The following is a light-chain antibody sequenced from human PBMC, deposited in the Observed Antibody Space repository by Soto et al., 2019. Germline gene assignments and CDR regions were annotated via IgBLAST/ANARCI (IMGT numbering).Light chain of an antibody. CDR2: DVS. J-gene: IGLJ1*01. CDR3: NSYTSRSSSTYV. Sequence: QSVLTPPASVSGSPGQSITISCNGTSSDVGGYNYVSWYQQYPGKAPKLMIYDVSNRPSGVSNRFSGSKSGNTASLTISGLQAEDEADYYCNSYTSRSSSTYVFGTGTKVTVL. V-gene: IGLV2-14*01. CDR1: SSDVGGYNY.